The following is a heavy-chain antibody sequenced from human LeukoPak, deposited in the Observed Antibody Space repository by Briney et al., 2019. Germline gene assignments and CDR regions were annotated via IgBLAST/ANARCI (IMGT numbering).Heavy chain of an antibody. CDR2: LNSDGSST. CDR3: ARDYDFDDY. V-gene: IGHV3-74*01. CDR1: GFTFSSYW. J-gene: IGHJ4*02. Sequence: GGSLRLSCAASGFTFSSYWMQWVRQAPGKGLVWVSHLNSDGSSTSYADSVKGRFTISRDNAKNPLYLQVNSLRAEDTAVYYCARDYDFDDYWGQGTLVTVSS. D-gene: IGHD3-3*01.